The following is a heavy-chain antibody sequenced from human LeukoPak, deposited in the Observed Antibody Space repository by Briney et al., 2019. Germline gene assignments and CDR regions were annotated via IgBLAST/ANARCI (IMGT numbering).Heavy chain of an antibody. V-gene: IGHV1-69*06. CDR3: ACLWSPLDY. J-gene: IGHJ4*02. D-gene: IGHD3-10*01. CDR2: IIPIFGTA. CDR1: GGTISRYA. Sequence: SVKVSCKASGGTISRYAISWERQAPGQGLEWMGGIIPIFGTANYAQKFQGRVTITADKSTSTAYMELSSLRSEDTAVYYCACLWSPLDYWGQGTLVTVSS.